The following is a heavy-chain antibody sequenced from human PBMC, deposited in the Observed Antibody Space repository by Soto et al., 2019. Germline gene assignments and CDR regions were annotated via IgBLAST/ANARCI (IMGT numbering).Heavy chain of an antibody. CDR1: GGTFSSYT. D-gene: IGHD3-10*01. CDR2: IIPILGIA. CDR3: ASLMSSGYYYGMDV. Sequence: QVQQVQSGAEVKKPGSSVKVSCKASGGTFSSYTISWVRQAPGQGLEWMGRIIPILGIANYAQKFQGRVTITADKSTSTAYMELSSLRSEDTAVYYCASLMSSGYYYGMDVWGQGTTVTVSS. V-gene: IGHV1-69*02. J-gene: IGHJ6*02.